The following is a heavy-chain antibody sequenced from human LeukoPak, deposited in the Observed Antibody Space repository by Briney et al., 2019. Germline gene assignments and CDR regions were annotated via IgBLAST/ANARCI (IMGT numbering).Heavy chain of an antibody. V-gene: IGHV3-7*01. D-gene: IGHD3-16*01. CDR3: ARVVADWELCV. CDR2: IKQDGSEK. Sequence: PGGSLRLSCAASGFTFSSYWMSWVRQAPGKGLEWVANIKQDGSEKYYVDSVKGRFTISRDNAKNSLCLQMNSLRAEDTAVYYCARVVADWELCVWGQGTLVTVSS. CDR1: GFTFSSYW. J-gene: IGHJ4*02.